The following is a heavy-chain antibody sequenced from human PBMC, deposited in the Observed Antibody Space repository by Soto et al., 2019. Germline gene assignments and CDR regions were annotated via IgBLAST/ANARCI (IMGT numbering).Heavy chain of an antibody. V-gene: IGHV3-30*18. CDR2: ISYDGSNK. CDR1: GFTFSSYG. Sequence: PGGSLRLSCAASGFTFSSYGMHWVRQAPGKGLEWVAVISYDGSNKYYADSVKGRFTISRDNSKNTLYLQMNSLRAEDTAVYYCAKSTPNYYGSGSFLPDYYYYGMDVWGQGTTVTVSS. D-gene: IGHD3-10*01. J-gene: IGHJ6*02. CDR3: AKSTPNYYGSGSFLPDYYYYGMDV.